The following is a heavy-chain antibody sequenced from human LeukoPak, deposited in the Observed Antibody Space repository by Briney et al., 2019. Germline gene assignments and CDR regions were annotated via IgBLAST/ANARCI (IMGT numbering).Heavy chain of an antibody. J-gene: IGHJ4*02. CDR3: AKGIGNTGYDPPAY. Sequence: GGSLRLSCAASGFTFSSYAMTWVRQAPGKGLEWVSGISGSGDSTYYADSVKGRFTIFRDNSESTLYPQMNSLTAEDTALYYCAKGIGNTGYDPPAYCGQGTLGTVSS. V-gene: IGHV3-23*01. D-gene: IGHD5-12*01. CDR2: ISGSGDST. CDR1: GFTFSSYA.